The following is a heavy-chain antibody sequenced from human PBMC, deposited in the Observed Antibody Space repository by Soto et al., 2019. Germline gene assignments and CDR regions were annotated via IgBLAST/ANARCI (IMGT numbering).Heavy chain of an antibody. J-gene: IGHJ4*02. CDR1: GFTFSSYS. V-gene: IGHV3-21*01. CDR3: ASRYCTNGVCFSFDY. CDR2: ISSSSSYI. D-gene: IGHD2-8*01. Sequence: NPGGSLRLSCAASGFTFSSYSMDWVRQAPGKGLEWVSSISSSSSYIYYADSVKGRFTISRDNAKNSLYLQMNSLRAEDTAVYYCASRYCTNGVCFSFDYWGQGTLVTVSS.